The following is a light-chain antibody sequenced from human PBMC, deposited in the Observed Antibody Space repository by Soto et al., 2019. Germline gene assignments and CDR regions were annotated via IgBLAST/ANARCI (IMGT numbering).Light chain of an antibody. J-gene: IGLJ2*01. CDR2: DVS. CDR3: SSYTSSRTLV. V-gene: IGLV2-14*01. Sequence: QSVLTQPASVSGSPGQSITISCTGTSSDVGGYNYVSWYQQHPGKTPKLMIYDVSSPPSGVSNRLSGSKSGNSASLTISGLQAEDEADYYCSSYTSSRTLVFGGGTKVTVL. CDR1: SSDVGGYNY.